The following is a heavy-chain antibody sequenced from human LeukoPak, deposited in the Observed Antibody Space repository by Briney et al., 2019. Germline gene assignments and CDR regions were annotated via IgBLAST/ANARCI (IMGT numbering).Heavy chain of an antibody. J-gene: IGHJ4*02. V-gene: IGHV4-30-4*01. Sequence: SETLSLTCTVSGGSISSGDNYWSWIRQAPGKGLEWIGNIYYSGSTYHNPSLKSRVIILVDTSKNHFSLKLSSVTAADTAVYYCARAAGSGYDPRGPFDYWGREPWSPFPQ. CDR3: ARAAGSGYDPRGPFDY. D-gene: IGHD5-12*01. CDR1: GGSISSGDNY. CDR2: IYYSGST.